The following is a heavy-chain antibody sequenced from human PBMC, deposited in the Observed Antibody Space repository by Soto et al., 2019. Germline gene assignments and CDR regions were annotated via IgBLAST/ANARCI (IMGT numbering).Heavy chain of an antibody. V-gene: IGHV3-23*01. CDR1: GFPFSSYA. CDR2: LSDSGVSP. CDR3: AKMTSDSYGRNYGMDV. J-gene: IGHJ6*02. Sequence: GGSLRLSCAGSGFPFSSYAMSWVRQAPEKGLEWVSALSDSGVSPYYADSVKGRFTISRDNSKNTLYLQTDSLRVEDTALYYCAKMTSDSYGRNYGMDVWGQGTTVTVSS. D-gene: IGHD5-18*01.